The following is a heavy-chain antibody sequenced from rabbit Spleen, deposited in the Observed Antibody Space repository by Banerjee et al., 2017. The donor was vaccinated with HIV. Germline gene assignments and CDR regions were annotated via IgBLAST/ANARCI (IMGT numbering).Heavy chain of an antibody. Sequence: QEQLEESGGDLVKPEGSLTLTCTASGFSFSSTYWIFWVRQAPGKGLEWIGCINSGSSGTTFSASWAKGRFTISRSSSTTVTLQMTSLTAADTATYFCARGYTDYATSRLDLWGPGTLVTV. CDR1: GFSFSSTYW. D-gene: IGHD6-1*01. CDR2: INSGSSGTT. CDR3: ARGYTDYATSRLDL. V-gene: IGHV1S45*01. J-gene: IGHJ3*01.